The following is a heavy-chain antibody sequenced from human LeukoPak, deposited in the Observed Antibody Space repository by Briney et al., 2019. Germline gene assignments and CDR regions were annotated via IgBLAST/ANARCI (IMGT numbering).Heavy chain of an antibody. Sequence: KSSETLSLTCTVSGYSITSGYYWGWIRQTPGKGLEWIGSSYHTGSTLYNPSLKSRVTISVDPSKNQFSLKLSSVIVADTAVYYCARDLGYYDTRGYFDYWGQGTLVTVSS. CDR3: ARDLGYYDTRGYFDY. CDR2: SYHTGST. J-gene: IGHJ4*02. D-gene: IGHD3-22*01. CDR1: GYSITSGYY. V-gene: IGHV4-38-2*02.